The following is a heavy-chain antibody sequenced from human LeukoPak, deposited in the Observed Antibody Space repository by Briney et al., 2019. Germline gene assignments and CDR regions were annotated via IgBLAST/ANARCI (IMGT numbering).Heavy chain of an antibody. V-gene: IGHV3-30-3*01. Sequence: PGGSLRLSCAASGFTFSSYAMHWVRQAPGKGLEWVAVISYDGSNKYYADSVKGRSTISRDDSKNTLYLQMNSLRAEDTAVYYCARDETFYYYYGMDVWGQGTTVTVSS. CDR3: ARDETFYYYYGMDV. CDR1: GFTFSSYA. J-gene: IGHJ6*02. CDR2: ISYDGSNK.